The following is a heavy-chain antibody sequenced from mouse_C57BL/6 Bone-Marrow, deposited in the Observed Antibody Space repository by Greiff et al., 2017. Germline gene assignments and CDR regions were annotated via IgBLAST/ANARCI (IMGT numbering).Heavy chain of an antibody. V-gene: IGHV1-74*01. CDR1: GYTFTSYW. Sequence: QVQLQHPGAELVKPGASVKVSCKASGYTFTSYWMHWVKQRPGQGLEWIGRIHPSDSDTNYNQKFKGKATLTVDKSSSTAYMQLSSLTSEDSAVYYCAKYSDGYYGDYAMDYWGQGTSVTVSS. D-gene: IGHD2-3*01. J-gene: IGHJ4*01. CDR3: AKYSDGYYGDYAMDY. CDR2: IHPSDSDT.